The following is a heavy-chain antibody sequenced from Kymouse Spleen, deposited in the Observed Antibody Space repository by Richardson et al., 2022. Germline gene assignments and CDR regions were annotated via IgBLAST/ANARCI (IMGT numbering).Heavy chain of an antibody. CDR2: INHSGST. V-gene: IGHV4-34*01. CDR3: ARGYCTNGVCYEDY. CDR1: GGSFSGYY. J-gene: IGHJ4*02. D-gene: IGHD2-8*01. Sequence: QVQLQQWGAGLLKPSETLSLTCAVYGGSFSGYYWSWIRQPPGKGLEWIGEINHSGSTNYNPSLKSRVTISVDTSKNQFSLKLSSVTAADTAVYYCARGYCTNGVCYEDYWGQGTLVTVSS.